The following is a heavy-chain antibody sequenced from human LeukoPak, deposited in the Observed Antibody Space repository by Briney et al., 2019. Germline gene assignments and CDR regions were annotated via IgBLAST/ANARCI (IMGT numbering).Heavy chain of an antibody. D-gene: IGHD1-26*01. CDR2: INPNSGGT. CDR3: AREGRNPPENVMLPVGNFDY. J-gene: IGHJ4*02. Sequence: GASVKVSCKASGYTFPSYVMHWVRQAPGQGLEWMGWINPNSGGTNYAQKFQGRVTMTRDTSISTAYREPSRLRSDDTAVYYCAREGRNPPENVMLPVGNFDYWGQGTLVTVSS. V-gene: IGHV1-2*02. CDR1: GYTFPSYV.